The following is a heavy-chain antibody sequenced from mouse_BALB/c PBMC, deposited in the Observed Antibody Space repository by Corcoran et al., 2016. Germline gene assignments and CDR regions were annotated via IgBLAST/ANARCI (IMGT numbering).Heavy chain of an antibody. CDR3: ATMITTSYCDY. CDR1: GYTFSSYW. V-gene: IGHV1-9*01. Sequence: QVQLQQSGAELMKPGASVKISCKATGYTFSSYWIEWVKQRPGHGLEWIGEILPGSGSTNYNEKFKGKATFTADTSSNTAYMQLSSLTSEDSAVYYCATMITTSYCDYWGQGTPLTVSS. J-gene: IGHJ2*01. D-gene: IGHD2-4*01. CDR2: ILPGSGST.